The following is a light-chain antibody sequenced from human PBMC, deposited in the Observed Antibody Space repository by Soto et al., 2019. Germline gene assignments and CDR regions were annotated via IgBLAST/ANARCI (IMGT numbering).Light chain of an antibody. CDR2: GAS. CDR1: QSVNSNY. Sequence: DIVLTQSPGTLSLSPGDRATLSCRSSQSVNSNYLAWYQQKPGQAPRLLIFGASTRATGIPDRFRGSGSGTDFTLTINRLEPEDFAVYHCQQYGRTFGQGTKLEIK. J-gene: IGKJ2*01. CDR3: QQYGRT. V-gene: IGKV3-20*01.